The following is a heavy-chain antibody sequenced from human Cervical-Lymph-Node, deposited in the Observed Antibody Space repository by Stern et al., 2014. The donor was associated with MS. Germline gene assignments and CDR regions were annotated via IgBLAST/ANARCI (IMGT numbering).Heavy chain of an antibody. V-gene: IGHV1-24*01. CDR2: FDAENDET. J-gene: IGHJ3*02. CDR1: GYSLSEIS. Sequence: VQLVESGAEVKKPGVSVKVSCKVSGYSLSEISMHWVRQAPGKGLEWVGGFDAENDETVYAQNFQGRLTMTEDTSTDAAYMELSSLRSEDTAVYYCAGGGGTIDIWGQGTPVIVSS. CDR3: AGGGGTIDI. D-gene: IGHD1-26*01.